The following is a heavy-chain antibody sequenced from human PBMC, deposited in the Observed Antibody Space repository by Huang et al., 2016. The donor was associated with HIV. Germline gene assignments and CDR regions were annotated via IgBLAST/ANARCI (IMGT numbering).Heavy chain of an antibody. Sequence: QVQLQQWGAGLLKPSETLSLTCAIYGGSFDDYFWAWIRQPPGKGLEWIGEVHRSGRTNHDPSLESRVTMSADTSNNQFSLKLTSVTAADTGLYFCVRGSSYTKRHWFDPWGQGTLVTVSS. CDR3: VRGSSYTKRHWFDP. CDR2: VHRSGRT. CDR1: GGSFDDYF. J-gene: IGHJ5*02. D-gene: IGHD6-19*01. V-gene: IGHV4-34*01.